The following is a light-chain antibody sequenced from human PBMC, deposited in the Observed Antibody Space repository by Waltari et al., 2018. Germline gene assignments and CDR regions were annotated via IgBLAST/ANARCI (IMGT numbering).Light chain of an antibody. CDR3: SSQSTNSVVL. CDR1: ISDVGGFNS. Sequence: QSALTQPASVSGSPGQSITISCTGTISDVGGFNSVSWYQVHPGQAPRVMIYDVINRPSGVSDRFSASKSGNPASLTISGLQAEDEGDYYCSSQSTNSVVLFGGGTKLTVL. J-gene: IGLJ3*02. V-gene: IGLV2-14*03. CDR2: DVI.